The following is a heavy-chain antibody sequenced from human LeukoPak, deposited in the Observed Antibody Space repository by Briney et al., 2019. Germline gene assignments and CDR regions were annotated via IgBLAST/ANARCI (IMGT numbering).Heavy chain of an antibody. CDR3: GSLKNYYDSSGYVSY. V-gene: IGHV3-7*03. CDR1: GFTFSSYW. D-gene: IGHD3-22*01. CDR2: IKQDGSEK. Sequence: GGSLRLSCAASGFTFSSYWMSWVRQAPGKGLEWVANIKQDGSEKYYVDSVKGRFTISRDNAKNSLYLQMNSLRAEDTAVYYCGSLKNYYDSSGYVSYWGQGTLVTVSS. J-gene: IGHJ4*02.